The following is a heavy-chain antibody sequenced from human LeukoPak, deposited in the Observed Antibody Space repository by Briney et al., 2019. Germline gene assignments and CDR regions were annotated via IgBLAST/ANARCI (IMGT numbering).Heavy chain of an antibody. J-gene: IGHJ6*03. CDR2: INHSGST. CDR3: ARGNYGSGSYYYYYYYMDA. V-gene: IGHV4-34*01. CDR1: GGSFSGYY. D-gene: IGHD3-10*01. Sequence: SETLSLTCAVYGGSFSGYYWSWIRQPPGKGLEWIGEINHSGSTNYNPSLKSRVTISVNTSKNQFSLKLSSVTAADTAVYYCARGNYGSGSYYYYYYYMDAWGKGTTVTVSS.